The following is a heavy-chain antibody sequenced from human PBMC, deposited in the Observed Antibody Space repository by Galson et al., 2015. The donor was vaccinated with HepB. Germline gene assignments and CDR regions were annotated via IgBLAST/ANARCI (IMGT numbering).Heavy chain of an antibody. V-gene: IGHV3-48*02. CDR3: ARSPQSYYYGSGSYYRSPIDY. CDR1: GFTFSSYS. J-gene: IGHJ4*02. CDR2: ISSSSSTI. Sequence: SLRLSCAASGFTFSSYSMNWVRQAPGKGLEWVSYISSSSSTIYYADSVKGRFTISRDNAKNSLYLQMNSLRDEDTAVYYCARSPQSYYYGSGSYYRSPIDYWGQGTLVTVSS. D-gene: IGHD3-10*01.